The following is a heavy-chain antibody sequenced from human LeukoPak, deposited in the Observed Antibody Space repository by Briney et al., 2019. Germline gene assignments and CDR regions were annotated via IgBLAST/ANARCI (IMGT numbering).Heavy chain of an antibody. V-gene: IGHV3-23*01. Sequence: GRSLRLSCAASGLTFSDHYMSWVRHAPGKGLEWVSGISGSGGSAYYADSVKGRFTISRDNSKNTLYLQMNSLRAEDTAVYYCAKAEWVFGVVSRLGYFDLWGRGSLVTVSS. CDR2: ISGSGGSA. D-gene: IGHD3-3*01. J-gene: IGHJ2*01. CDR1: GLTFSDHY. CDR3: AKAEWVFGVVSRLGYFDL.